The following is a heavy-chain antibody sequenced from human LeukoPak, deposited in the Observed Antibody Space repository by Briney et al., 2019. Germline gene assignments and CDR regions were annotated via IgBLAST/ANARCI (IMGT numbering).Heavy chain of an antibody. J-gene: IGHJ4*02. V-gene: IGHV3-23*01. CDR1: GFAVGSNY. CDR3: AKGGKWDVTPFDY. D-gene: IGHD1-26*01. Sequence: PGGSLRLSCVASGFAVGSNYMSWVRQAPGKGLEWVSTISGGGGSTYYADSVKGRFTISRDNSKNTLYLQVNSLRAEDTAVYYCAKGGKWDVTPFDYWGQGTLVTVSS. CDR2: ISGGGGST.